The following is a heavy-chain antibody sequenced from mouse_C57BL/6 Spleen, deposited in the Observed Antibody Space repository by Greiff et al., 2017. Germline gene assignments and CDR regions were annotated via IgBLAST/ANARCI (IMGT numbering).Heavy chain of an antibody. J-gene: IGHJ3*01. Sequence: MPGHGLEWIGEIDPSDSYTNYNQKFKGKSTLTVDKSSSTAYMQLSSLTSEDSAVYYCARRDGFWFAYWGQGTLVTVSA. CDR3: ARRDGFWFAY. V-gene: IGHV1-69*01. CDR2: IDPSDSYT. D-gene: IGHD2-3*01.